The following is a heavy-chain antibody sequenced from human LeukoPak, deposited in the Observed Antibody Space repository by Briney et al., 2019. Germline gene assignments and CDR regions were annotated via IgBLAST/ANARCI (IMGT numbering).Heavy chain of an antibody. J-gene: IGHJ6*02. CDR1: GFTFSNAW. Sequence: GGSLRLSCAASGFTFSNAWMSWVRQAPGKGLEWVGRIKSKTDGGTTDYAAPVKGRFTISRDDSKNTLYLQMNSLKTEDTAVYYCTGVITPYYYYGIDVWGQGTTVTVSS. CDR2: IKSKTDGGTT. CDR3: TGVITPYYYYGIDV. V-gene: IGHV3-15*01. D-gene: IGHD3-22*01.